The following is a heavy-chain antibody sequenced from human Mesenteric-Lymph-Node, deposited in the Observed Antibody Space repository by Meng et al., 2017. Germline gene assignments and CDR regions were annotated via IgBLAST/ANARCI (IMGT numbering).Heavy chain of an antibody. V-gene: IGHV4-4*02. CDR2: IYHSGST. CDR3: ASFPPPGKQWLVTDY. CDR1: GDSISSDIW. J-gene: IGHJ4*02. Sequence: QVQRRESGPGLVKPSGTLSLTCTVSGDSISSDIWWSWVRQPPGKGLEWIGEIYHSGSTNYNPSLKSRVTISVDKSKNQFSLKLSSVTAADTAVYYCASFPPPGKQWLVTDYWGQGTLVTVSS. D-gene: IGHD6-19*01.